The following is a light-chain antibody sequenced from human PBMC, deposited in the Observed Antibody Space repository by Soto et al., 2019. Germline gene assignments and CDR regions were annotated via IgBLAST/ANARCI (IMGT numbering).Light chain of an antibody. CDR2: DVS. Sequence: QSALTQPASVSGSPGQSITISCTGTSSDVGGYNYVSWYQQHPGKAPKLMIYDVSNRPSGVSNRFSGSKSGNTASLTIPGLQAEDEADYYCSSYTSSSTPYVFGTGTNVTVL. CDR3: SSYTSSSTPYV. CDR1: SSDVGGYNY. V-gene: IGLV2-14*01. J-gene: IGLJ1*01.